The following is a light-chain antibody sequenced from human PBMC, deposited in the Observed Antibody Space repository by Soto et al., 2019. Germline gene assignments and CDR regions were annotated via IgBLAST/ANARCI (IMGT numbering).Light chain of an antibody. V-gene: IGLV2-8*01. Sequence: QSALTQPPSASGSFGQSVTISCTGTSSDVGGYNYVSWYQQHPGKAPKLMIYEVSERPSGVPDRFSGSKSGNTASLTVSGLQADDEADHYCCSYSGTNYHYVFGTGTKLTVL. CDR3: CSYSGTNYHYV. CDR1: SSDVGGYNY. J-gene: IGLJ1*01. CDR2: EVS.